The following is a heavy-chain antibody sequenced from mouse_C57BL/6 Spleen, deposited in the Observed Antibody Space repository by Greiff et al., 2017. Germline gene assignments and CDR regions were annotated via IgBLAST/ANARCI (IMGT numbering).Heavy chain of an antibody. CDR1: GFSLTSYG. D-gene: IGHD1-1*01. J-gene: IGHJ4*01. Sequence: VQLQQSGPGLVQPSQSLSITCTVSGFSLTSYGVHWVRQSPGKGLEWLGVIWSGGSTDYNAAFISRLSISKDNSKSQVFCKMNSLQADDTAIYYWAVYGSSYYAMDYWGQGTSVTVSS. CDR2: IWSGGST. CDR3: AVYGSSYYAMDY. V-gene: IGHV2-2*01.